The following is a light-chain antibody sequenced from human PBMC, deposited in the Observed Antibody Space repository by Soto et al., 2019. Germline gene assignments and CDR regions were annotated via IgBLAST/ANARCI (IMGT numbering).Light chain of an antibody. CDR1: QSISSN. V-gene: IGKV3-15*01. J-gene: IGKJ3*01. CDR2: GAS. CDR3: QQYNNWPFT. Sequence: ERVMTQSPATLSVSPGERATLSCRASQSISSNLAWYQQKPGQAPRLLIYGASTRTTGIPARFSGSGPGTEFTLTISSLQSEDFAVYYCQQYNNWPFTFGPGTKVDIK.